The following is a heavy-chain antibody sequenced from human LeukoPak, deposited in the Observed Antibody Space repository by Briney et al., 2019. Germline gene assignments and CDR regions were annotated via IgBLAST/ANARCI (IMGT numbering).Heavy chain of an antibody. CDR2: INPNSGGT. V-gene: IGHV1-2*02. CDR3: ARESTGISGADGY. Sequence: GASVKVSCKASGYTFTGYYMHWVRQAPGQGLEWMGWINPNSGGTNYAQKFQGRVTMTRDTSISTAYMELSRLRSDDTAVYYCARESTGISGADGYWGLGTLVTVSS. CDR1: GYTFTGYY. J-gene: IGHJ4*02. D-gene: IGHD1-14*01.